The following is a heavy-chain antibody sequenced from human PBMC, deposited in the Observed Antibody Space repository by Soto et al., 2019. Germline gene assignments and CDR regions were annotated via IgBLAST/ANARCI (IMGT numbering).Heavy chain of an antibody. CDR1: GFTFSSYA. J-gene: IGHJ5*02. Sequence: PGGSLRLSCAASGFTFSSYAMSWVRQAPGKGLEWVSTIRGSGGGTYFADSVKGRFTVSRDNSKNTLYVQMNSLRADDTAVYYCAKCRTASCVYNWFDPWGQGALVTVSS. V-gene: IGHV3-23*01. CDR3: AKCRTASCVYNWFDP. D-gene: IGHD2-8*02. CDR2: IRGSGGGT.